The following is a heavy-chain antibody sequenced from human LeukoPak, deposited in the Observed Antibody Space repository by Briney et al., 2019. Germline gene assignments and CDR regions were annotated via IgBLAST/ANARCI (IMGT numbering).Heavy chain of an antibody. Sequence: SQTLSLTCAISGDSVSSNSAAWNWIRQSPSRGLEWLGRTYYRSKWYNDYAVSVKSRITINPDTSKNQFSLQLNSVTPEDTAVYYCARAFYRVLLWFGESHFDYWGQGTLVTVSS. CDR1: GDSVSSNSAA. V-gene: IGHV6-1*01. CDR3: ARAFYRVLLWFGESHFDY. J-gene: IGHJ4*02. CDR2: TYYRSKWYN. D-gene: IGHD3-10*01.